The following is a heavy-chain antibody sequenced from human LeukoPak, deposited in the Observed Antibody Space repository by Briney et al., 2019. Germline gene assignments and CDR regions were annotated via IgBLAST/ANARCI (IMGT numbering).Heavy chain of an antibody. CDR1: GFTVSSNY. J-gene: IGHJ5*02. CDR2: IYSGGTT. Sequence: GGPLRLSCAASGFTVSSNYMTWVRQAPGNRLEWVSVIYSGGTTFYADSVKGRFTISRDSSKNTVYLQMNSLRVEDTAMYYCARESYSGSHSWFDPWGQGAQVTVSS. CDR3: ARESYSGSHSWFDP. D-gene: IGHD1-26*01. V-gene: IGHV3-66*01.